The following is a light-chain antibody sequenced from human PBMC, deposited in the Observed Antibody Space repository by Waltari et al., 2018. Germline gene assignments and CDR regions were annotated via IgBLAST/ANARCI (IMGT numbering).Light chain of an antibody. CDR2: RAS. Sequence: DIQMTQSPSSLSASVGDTVTITCQASQGIGNNLNWYQQKPGKAPKLLIYRASSLQSGIPSRFSGSGAGTDFTRTISSLQPEDFATYYCQQGYSYPLTFGGGTKVEIK. J-gene: IGKJ4*01. V-gene: IGKV1-16*01. CDR3: QQGYSYPLT. CDR1: QGIGNN.